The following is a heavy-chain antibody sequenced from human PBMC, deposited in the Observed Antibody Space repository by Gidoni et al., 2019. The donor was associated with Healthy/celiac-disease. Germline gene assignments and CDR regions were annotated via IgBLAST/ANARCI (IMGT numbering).Heavy chain of an antibody. J-gene: IGHJ4*02. CDR3: ARDRVGAPGDY. V-gene: IGHV1-69*01. D-gene: IGHD1-26*01. Sequence: QVQPVQSGAAVKKPGSSVKVSCKASGSTFSSYAISWVRQAPGQGLEWMGGIIPIFGTANYAQKFQGRVTITADESTSTAYMELSSLRSEDTAVYYCARDRVGAPGDYWGQGTLVTVSS. CDR2: IIPIFGTA. CDR1: GSTFSSYA.